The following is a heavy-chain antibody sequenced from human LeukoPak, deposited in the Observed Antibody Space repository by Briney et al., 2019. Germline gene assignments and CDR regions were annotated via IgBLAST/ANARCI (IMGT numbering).Heavy chain of an antibody. D-gene: IGHD5-24*01. V-gene: IGHV3-33*06. Sequence: GTSLRLSCAASGFTFRSHGMHWVRQAPGKGLEWVAFIWYDGSNKYYTDSVKGRFTISRDNSKNTLYLQMNSLRAEDTAVYYCAKLRWLPDWGQGTLVTVSS. CDR1: GFTFRSHG. J-gene: IGHJ4*02. CDR3: AKLRWLPD. CDR2: IWYDGSNK.